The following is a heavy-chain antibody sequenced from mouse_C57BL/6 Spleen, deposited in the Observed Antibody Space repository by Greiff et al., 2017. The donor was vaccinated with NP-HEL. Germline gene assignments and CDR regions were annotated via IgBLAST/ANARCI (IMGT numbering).Heavy chain of an antibody. D-gene: IGHD1-1*01. Sequence: QVQLQQPGAELVKPGASVKLSCKASGYTFTSYWMHWVKQSPGQGLEWIGMIHPNSGSTNYNENFKSKATLTVDKSSSTAYMQLSSLTSEDSAVYYCARITTGVAYYAMDYWGQGTSVTVSS. V-gene: IGHV1-64*01. CDR3: ARITTGVAYYAMDY. CDR2: IHPNSGST. J-gene: IGHJ4*01. CDR1: GYTFTSYW.